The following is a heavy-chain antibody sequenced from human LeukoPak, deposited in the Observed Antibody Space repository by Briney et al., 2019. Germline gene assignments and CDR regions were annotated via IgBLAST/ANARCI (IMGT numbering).Heavy chain of an antibody. D-gene: IGHD4-17*01. J-gene: IGHJ2*01. Sequence: SETLSLTCTVSGGSISSSSYYWGWIRQPPGKGLEWIGSIYYSGSTYYNPSLKSRVTISVDTSKNQFPLKLSSVTAADTAVYYCAREIDYGDYSSLSDWYFDLWGRGTLVTVSS. V-gene: IGHV4-39*06. CDR3: AREIDYGDYSSLSDWYFDL. CDR1: GGSISSSSYY. CDR2: IYYSGST.